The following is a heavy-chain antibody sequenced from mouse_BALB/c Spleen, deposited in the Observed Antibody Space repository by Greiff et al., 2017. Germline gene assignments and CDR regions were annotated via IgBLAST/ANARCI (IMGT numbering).Heavy chain of an antibody. Sequence: EVMLVESGGGLVQPGGSLRLSCATSGFTFTDYYMSWVRQPPGKALEWLGFIRNKANGYTTEYSASVKGRFTISRDNSQSILYLQMNTLRAEDSATYYCAYGNYAWFAYWGQGTLVTVSA. CDR3: AYGNYAWFAY. D-gene: IGHD2-10*02. CDR2: IRNKANGYTT. J-gene: IGHJ3*01. CDR1: GFTFTDYY. V-gene: IGHV7-3*02.